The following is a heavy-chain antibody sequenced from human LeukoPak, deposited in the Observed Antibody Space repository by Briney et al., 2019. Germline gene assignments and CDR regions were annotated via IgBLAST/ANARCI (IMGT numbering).Heavy chain of an antibody. CDR1: GGSISSYY. CDR3: ESGTQQQWSSF. J-gene: IGHJ4*02. CDR2: IYYSGST. Sequence: SETLSLTCTVSGGSISSYYWSWIRQPPGKGLEWIGYIYYSGSTNYNPSLKSRVTISVDTSKNQFSLKLSSVTAADTAVYYCESGTQQQWSSFWGQGTLVTVSS. D-gene: IGHD3-10*01. V-gene: IGHV4-59*01.